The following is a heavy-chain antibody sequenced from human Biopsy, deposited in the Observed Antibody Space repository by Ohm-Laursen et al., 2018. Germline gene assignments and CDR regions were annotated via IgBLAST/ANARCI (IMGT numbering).Heavy chain of an antibody. CDR1: GGSISNNNYY. CDR2: IFYRGST. D-gene: IGHD3-22*01. Sequence: SETLSLTCPVSGGSISNNNYYWGWIRQPPGKGLEWIGSIFYRGSTTYKPSLKSRVNISVDTSKNQFSLKLNSVTAADTAVYYCARDYDTSGYYYVSWGQGTLVTVSS. CDR3: ARDYDTSGYYYVS. J-gene: IGHJ5*02. V-gene: IGHV4-39*01.